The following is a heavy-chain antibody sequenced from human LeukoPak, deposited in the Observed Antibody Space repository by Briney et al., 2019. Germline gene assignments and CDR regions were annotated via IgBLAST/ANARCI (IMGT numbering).Heavy chain of an antibody. CDR3: VKGAWSDS. Sequence: GGSLRLSCAASGFTFSSYTMTWVRQAPGKGLEWVSGMFKSDGSTHYADSVKGRFAISRDNSKNTLYLQVNNLRADDTAVYYCVKGAWSDSWGQGTPVIVSS. J-gene: IGHJ4*02. D-gene: IGHD2-15*01. V-gene: IGHV3-23*01. CDR1: GFTFSSYT. CDR2: MFKSDGST.